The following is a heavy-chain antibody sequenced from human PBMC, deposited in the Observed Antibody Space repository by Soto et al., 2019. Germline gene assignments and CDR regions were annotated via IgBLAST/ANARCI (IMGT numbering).Heavy chain of an antibody. CDR3: ARVPIDSGSYYNWAELYYYYYMDV. CDR1: GFTFSSYS. V-gene: IGHV3-21*01. J-gene: IGHJ6*03. CDR2: ISSSSSYI. Sequence: PGGSLRLSCAASGFTFSSYSTNWVRQAPGKGLEWVSSISSSSSYIYYADSVKGRFTISRDNAKNSLYLQMNSLRAEDTAVYYCARVPIDSGSYYNWAELYYYYYMDVWGKGTTVTVSS. D-gene: IGHD3-10*01.